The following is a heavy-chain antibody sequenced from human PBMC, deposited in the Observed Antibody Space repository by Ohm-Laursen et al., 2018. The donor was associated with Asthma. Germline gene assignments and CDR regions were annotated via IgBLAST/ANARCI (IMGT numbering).Heavy chain of an antibody. V-gene: IGHV4-39*01. Sequence: GALSLTCTVSGGSISSGTYWWGWIRQPPGMGLEWIGSSSYSGSTYYNPPLRSGVTISLDTSKNQFSLKLTSETAADTAVYCCARHSAGPNYWGLGALVTVSS. CDR1: GGSISSGTYW. CDR2: SSYSGST. J-gene: IGHJ4*02. D-gene: IGHD6-13*01. CDR3: ARHSAGPNY.